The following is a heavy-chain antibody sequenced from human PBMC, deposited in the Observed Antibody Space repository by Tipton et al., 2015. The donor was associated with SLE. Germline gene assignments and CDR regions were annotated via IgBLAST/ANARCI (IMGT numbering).Heavy chain of an antibody. CDR3: ARVGAASGARYFDP. Sequence: TLSLTCTVSGDSIISGAYYWSWVRQHPVRGLEWLAYIFYSGSTYYNPSLKSRLNISVDRSNNQFSLKLTSVTAADTAVYYCARVGAASGARYFDPWGQGMLVTVSS. D-gene: IGHD3-16*01. CDR2: IFYSGST. CDR1: GDSIISGAYY. J-gene: IGHJ5*02. V-gene: IGHV4-31*03.